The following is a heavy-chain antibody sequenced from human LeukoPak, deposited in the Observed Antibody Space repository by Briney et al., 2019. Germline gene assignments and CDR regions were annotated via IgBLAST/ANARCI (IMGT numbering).Heavy chain of an antibody. V-gene: IGHV3-30*18. Sequence: PGGSLRLSCAASGFAFSTFGMHWGRQAPGKGLEWVAVISYDGRNKYYADSVKGRFTISRDNSKNTLFLQMNSLRAEDTAVYYCAKRMGPSIAAADLDYWGQGTLVTVSS. D-gene: IGHD6-13*01. CDR3: AKRMGPSIAAADLDY. J-gene: IGHJ4*02. CDR2: ISYDGRNK. CDR1: GFAFSTFG.